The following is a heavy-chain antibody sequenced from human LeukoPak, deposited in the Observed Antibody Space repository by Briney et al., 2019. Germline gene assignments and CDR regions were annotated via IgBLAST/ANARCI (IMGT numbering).Heavy chain of an antibody. D-gene: IGHD3-22*01. CDR1: GYTFTSYG. J-gene: IGHJ4*02. CDR3: ARGYYDSSGYSLFDY. Sequence: ASVKVSCKASGYTFTSYGISWVRQAPGQGLEWMGWISAYNGNTNYAQKLQGRVTMTTDTSTSTAYMELRSLRPDDTAVYYCARGYYDSSGYSLFDYWGQGTLVTVSS. CDR2: ISAYNGNT. V-gene: IGHV1-18*01.